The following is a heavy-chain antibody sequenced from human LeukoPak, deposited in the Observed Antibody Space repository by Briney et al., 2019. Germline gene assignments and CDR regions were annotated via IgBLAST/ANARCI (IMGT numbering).Heavy chain of an antibody. CDR3: TTDPVYGSGTYY. J-gene: IGHJ4*02. CDR2: IKSKTDGGTT. D-gene: IGHD3-10*01. CDR1: GGSFSGYY. Sequence: ETLSLTCAGYGGSFSGYYWSWVRQAPGKGLEWVGRIKSKTDGGTTQYAAPVKGRFTISRDDSKNTLYLQMNSLETEDTAVYYCTTDPVYGSGTYYWGQGTLVTVSS. V-gene: IGHV3-15*01.